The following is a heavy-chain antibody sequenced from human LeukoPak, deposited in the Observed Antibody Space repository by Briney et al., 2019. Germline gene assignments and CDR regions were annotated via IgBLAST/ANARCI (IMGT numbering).Heavy chain of an antibody. V-gene: IGHV1-24*01. CDR2: FDPEAGAT. CDR1: GHSLTELS. Sequence: GASVKVSCKVSGHSLTELSIHWVRQAPGKGLEWMGGFDPEAGATLYAQSFQDRVIMTEDTSIDTTYMELTSLRSDDTAVYFCATDLAVAASGGFDYWGQGTLTTVSS. D-gene: IGHD6-19*01. CDR3: ATDLAVAASGGFDY. J-gene: IGHJ4*02.